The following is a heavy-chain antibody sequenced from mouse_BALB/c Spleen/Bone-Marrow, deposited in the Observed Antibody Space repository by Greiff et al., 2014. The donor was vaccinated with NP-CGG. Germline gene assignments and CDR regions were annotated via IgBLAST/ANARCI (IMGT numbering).Heavy chain of an antibody. Sequence: EVQLVEPGGGLVQPGGSRKLSCAASGFTFSSFGVHWVRQAPEKGLEWVAYISSGSSTIFYADTVKGRFTVSSDNPKNTLVLQMTSLMSADTTMYYWTRGGNWDYFDAWGQGTTLTVSS. D-gene: IGHD4-1*01. V-gene: IGHV5-17*02. CDR1: GFTFSSFG. J-gene: IGHJ2*01. CDR2: ISSGSSTI. CDR3: TRGGNWDYFDA.